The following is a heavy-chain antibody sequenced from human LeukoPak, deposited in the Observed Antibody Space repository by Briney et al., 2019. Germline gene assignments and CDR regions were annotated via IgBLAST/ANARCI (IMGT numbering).Heavy chain of an antibody. J-gene: IGHJ5*02. CDR3: ASYGP. CDR1: GVSISTSNW. D-gene: IGHD4-17*01. CDR2: IYHTGST. Sequence: PSGTLSLTCAVSGVSISTSNWWSWVRQPPGKGLEWIGGIYHTGSTNYNPSLKSRVTMSVDKSRNQFSLKLSSVTAADTAMYFCASYGPWGPGSLVTVSS. V-gene: IGHV4-4*02.